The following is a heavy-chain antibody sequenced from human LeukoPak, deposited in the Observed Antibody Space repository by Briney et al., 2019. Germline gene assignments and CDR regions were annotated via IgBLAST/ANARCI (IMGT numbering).Heavy chain of an antibody. D-gene: IGHD3-10*01. CDR1: GFTFGSYA. CDR2: ISYDGSNK. J-gene: IGHJ4*02. CDR3: ARDPTYYYGSGSYVGGYFDY. V-gene: IGHV3-30*01. Sequence: PGRSLRLSCAASGFTFGSYAMHWVRQAPGKGLERVAVISYDGSNKYYADSVKGRFTISRDNSKNTLYLQMNSLRAEDTAVYYCARDPTYYYGSGSYVGGYFDYWGQGTLVTVSS.